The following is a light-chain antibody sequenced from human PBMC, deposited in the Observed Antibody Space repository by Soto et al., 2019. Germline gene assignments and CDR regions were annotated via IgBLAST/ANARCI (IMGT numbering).Light chain of an antibody. CDR3: GSYTGSITYV. J-gene: IGLJ1*01. V-gene: IGLV2-14*01. CDR1: TSDVGGYNY. Sequence: QSVLTQPASVSGSLGQSITISCTGTTSDVGGYNYVSWYQQHPGKAPILVXYXXTYRPSGVSNRFSGSKSGNTASLTISGLQVEDEAEYFCGSYTGSITYVFGTGTKVTVL. CDR2: XXT.